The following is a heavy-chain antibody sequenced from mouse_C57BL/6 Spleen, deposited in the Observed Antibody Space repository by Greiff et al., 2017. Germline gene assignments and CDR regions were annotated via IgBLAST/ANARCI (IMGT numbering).Heavy chain of an antibody. Sequence: QVHVKQPGTELVKPGASVKLSCKASGYTFTSYWMHWVKQRPGQGLEWIGNINPSNGGTNYNEKFKSKATLTVDKSSSTAYMQLSSLTSEDSAVYYCARGITTVHFDYWGQGTTLTVSS. V-gene: IGHV1-53*01. CDR2: INPSNGGT. D-gene: IGHD1-1*01. CDR3: ARGITTVHFDY. CDR1: GYTFTSYW. J-gene: IGHJ2*01.